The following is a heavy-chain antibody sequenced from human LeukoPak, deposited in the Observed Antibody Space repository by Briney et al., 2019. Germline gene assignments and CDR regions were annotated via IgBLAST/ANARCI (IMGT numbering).Heavy chain of an antibody. J-gene: IGHJ3*02. CDR2: IYYSGST. CDR1: GGSISSYY. V-gene: IGHV4-59*01. CDR3: ARDPRIPYSSSSDAFDI. D-gene: IGHD6-13*01. Sequence: SETLSLTCTVSGGSISSYYWSWIRQPPGKGLEWIGYIYYSGSTNYKPSLKSRVTISVDTSKNQFSLKLSSVTAADTAVYYCARDPRIPYSSSSDAFDIWGQGTMVTVSS.